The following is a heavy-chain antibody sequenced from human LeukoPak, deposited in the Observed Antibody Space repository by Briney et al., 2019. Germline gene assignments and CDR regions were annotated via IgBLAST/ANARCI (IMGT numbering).Heavy chain of an antibody. CDR1: GFIFSNYR. Sequence: GGSLRLSCAASGFIFSNYRMNWVRQAPGKGLEWVSYISSTSDTIYYVDSVKGRFTISRDNARNSLYLQMNSLRVEDTAVYYCTRELASWGQGTLVTVSS. V-gene: IGHV3-48*01. CDR3: TRELAS. J-gene: IGHJ5*02. CDR2: ISSTSDTI.